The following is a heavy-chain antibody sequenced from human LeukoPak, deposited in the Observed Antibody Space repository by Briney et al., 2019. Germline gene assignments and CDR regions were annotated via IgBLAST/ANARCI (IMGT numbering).Heavy chain of an antibody. Sequence: GGSLRLSCAASGFTFSSYAMHWVRQAPGKGLEWVAVISYDGSSKYYADSVKGRFTISRDNSKNTLYLQMNSLRAEDTAVYYCAKDTKYNWNHVNYWGQGTLVTVSS. D-gene: IGHD1-14*01. V-gene: IGHV3-30*04. CDR3: AKDTKYNWNHVNY. J-gene: IGHJ4*02. CDR2: ISYDGSSK. CDR1: GFTFSSYA.